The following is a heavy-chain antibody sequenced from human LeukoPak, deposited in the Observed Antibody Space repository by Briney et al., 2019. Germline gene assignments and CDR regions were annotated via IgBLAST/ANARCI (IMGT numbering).Heavy chain of an antibody. Sequence: AGGSLRLSCTASGLIVRNAWMNWVRQAPGKGLEWVSSISSSSSYIYYADSAKGRFTISRDNAKNSLYLQMNSLRAEDTAVYYCASTTYGDYFYYYWGQGTLVTVSS. CDR2: ISSSSSYI. CDR1: GLIVRNAW. D-gene: IGHD4-17*01. CDR3: ASTTYGDYFYYY. V-gene: IGHV3-21*01. J-gene: IGHJ4*02.